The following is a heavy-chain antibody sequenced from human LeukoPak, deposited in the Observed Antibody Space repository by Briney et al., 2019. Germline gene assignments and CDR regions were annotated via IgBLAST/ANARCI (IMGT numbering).Heavy chain of an antibody. Sequence: SETLSLTCSVSADSISSYYWSWIRQPAGKGLEWIGRIYTSGSTSYNPSLKSRVTMSIDTSKNQFSLKLSSVTAADTAVYYCARVLGGHDAFDIWGQGTMVTVSS. CDR2: IYTSGST. J-gene: IGHJ3*02. CDR3: ARVLGGHDAFDI. V-gene: IGHV4-4*07. D-gene: IGHD3-16*01. CDR1: ADSISSYY.